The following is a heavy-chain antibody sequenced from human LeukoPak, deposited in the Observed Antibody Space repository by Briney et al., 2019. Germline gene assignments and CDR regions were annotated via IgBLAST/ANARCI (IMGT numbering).Heavy chain of an antibody. D-gene: IGHD2-15*01. CDR3: ARARMGAAQD. Sequence: PGGSLRLSCAASGFTFSSYWMHWVRQAPGEGLVWVSRINSDGSSTYYADSVKGRFTISRDNAKNTLYLQMNSLRAEDTAVYYCARARMGAAQDWGQGALVTVSS. V-gene: IGHV3-74*01. J-gene: IGHJ4*02. CDR2: INSDGSST. CDR1: GFTFSSYW.